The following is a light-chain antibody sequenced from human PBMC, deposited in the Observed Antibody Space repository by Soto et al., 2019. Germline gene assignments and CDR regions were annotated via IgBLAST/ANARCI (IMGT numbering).Light chain of an antibody. CDR2: EVS. CDR3: SSFAGNNNLV. CDR1: SSDVGGYNY. Sequence: QSALPQPPSASGSPGQSVTISCTGTSSDVGGYNYVSWYQQHPGKAPKLMISEVSKRPSGVPDRCSGSKSGNTASLTVSGLQAEDEADYYCSSFAGNNNLVFGGGTQLTVL. V-gene: IGLV2-8*01. J-gene: IGLJ2*01.